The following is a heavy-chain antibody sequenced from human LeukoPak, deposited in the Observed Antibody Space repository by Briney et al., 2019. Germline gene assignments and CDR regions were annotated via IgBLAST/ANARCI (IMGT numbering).Heavy chain of an antibody. D-gene: IGHD2-15*01. CDR2: ISGSGGST. Sequence: GGSLRLSCAASGFTFSSYAMSWVRQAPGKGLEWVSAISGSGGSTYYADSVKGRFTISRDNSKNTLYLQMNSLRAGDTAVYYCASNRGYCSGGSCYKPYNWFGPWGQGTLVTVSS. CDR3: ASNRGYCSGGSCYKPYNWFGP. J-gene: IGHJ5*02. V-gene: IGHV3-23*01. CDR1: GFTFSSYA.